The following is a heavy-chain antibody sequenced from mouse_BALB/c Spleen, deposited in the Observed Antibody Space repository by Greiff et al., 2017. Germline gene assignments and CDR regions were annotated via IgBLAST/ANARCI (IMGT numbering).Heavy chain of an antibody. Sequence: VQLQQSGGGLVQPGGSLKLSCAASGFDFSRYWMSWVRQAPGKGLEWIGEINPDSSTINYTPSLKDKFIISRDNAKNTLYLQMSKVRSEDTALYYCARRGYYYGSSYYFDYWGQGTTLTVSS. CDR2: INPDSSTI. CDR1: GFDFSRYW. V-gene: IGHV4-1*02. J-gene: IGHJ2*01. CDR3: ARRGYYYGSSYYFDY. D-gene: IGHD1-1*01.